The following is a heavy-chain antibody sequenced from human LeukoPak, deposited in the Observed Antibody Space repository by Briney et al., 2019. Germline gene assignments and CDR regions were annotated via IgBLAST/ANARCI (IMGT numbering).Heavy chain of an antibody. CDR1: GYTFTGYY. D-gene: IGHD2-2*01. J-gene: IGHJ3*02. V-gene: IGHV1-2*02. CDR2: INPNSGGT. Sequence: ASVKVSCKASGYTFTGYYMHWVRQAPGQGLELMGWINPNSGGTNYAQKFQGRVTMTRDTSISTAYMELSRLRSDDTAVYYCARGPIVVVPAASYAFDIWGQGTMVTVSS. CDR3: ARGPIVVVPAASYAFDI.